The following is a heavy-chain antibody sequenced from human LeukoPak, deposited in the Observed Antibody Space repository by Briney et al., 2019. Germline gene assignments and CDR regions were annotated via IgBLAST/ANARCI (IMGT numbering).Heavy chain of an antibody. CDR3: AKDRVIVVVITLNY. CDR1: GFTVSSNY. Sequence: TGGSLRLSCAASGFTVSSNYMSWVRQAPGKGLEWVSVIYSGGSTYYADSVKGRFTISRDNSKNTLYLQMNSLRAEDTAVYYCAKDRVIVVVITLNYWGQGTLVTVSS. V-gene: IGHV3-53*01. J-gene: IGHJ4*02. D-gene: IGHD3-22*01. CDR2: IYSGGST.